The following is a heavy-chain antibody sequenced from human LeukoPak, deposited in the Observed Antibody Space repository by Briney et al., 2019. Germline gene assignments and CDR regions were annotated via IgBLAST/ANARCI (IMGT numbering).Heavy chain of an antibody. D-gene: IGHD2-15*01. CDR2: MNPNSGNT. Sequence: ASVKVSCKASGYTFTSYDINWVRQATGQGLEWMEWMNPNSGNTGYAQKFQGRVTMTRNTSISTAYMELSSLRSEDTAVYYCATSVVTLGYYYYGMDVWGQGTTVTVSS. J-gene: IGHJ6*02. V-gene: IGHV1-8*01. CDR1: GYTFTSYD. CDR3: ATSVVTLGYYYYGMDV.